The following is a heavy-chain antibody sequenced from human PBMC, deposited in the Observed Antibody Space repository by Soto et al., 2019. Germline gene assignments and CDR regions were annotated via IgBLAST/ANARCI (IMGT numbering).Heavy chain of an antibody. CDR1: GFSFSAYA. Sequence: HPGGSLRLSCAASGFSFSAYAMSWVRQAPGKGLEWVSGMTGSGGFTYYADSVKGRFTISRDNSKNTLYVQMNSLRAEDTAVYYCAKRGDIVEVSRTFVGYGMDVWGQGTTVTVSS. CDR2: MTGSGGFT. D-gene: IGHD2-2*01. V-gene: IGHV3-23*01. J-gene: IGHJ6*02. CDR3: AKRGDIVEVSRTFVGYGMDV.